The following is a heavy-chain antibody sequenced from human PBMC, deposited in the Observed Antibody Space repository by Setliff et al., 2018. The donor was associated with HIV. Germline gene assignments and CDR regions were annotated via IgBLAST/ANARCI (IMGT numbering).Heavy chain of an antibody. CDR2: IYYSGST. Sequence: ESLKISCAASGFTFSSYAMSWIRQPPGKGLEWIGYIYYSGSTKHNPSLKSRVTISLDTSKNQFSLKLTSVTAADTAVYYCARYSPRGYTLTGPYWGQGTLVTVSS. D-gene: IGHD6-25*01. CDR3: ARYSPRGYTLTGPY. V-gene: IGHV4-59*01. CDR1: GFTFSSYA. J-gene: IGHJ4*02.